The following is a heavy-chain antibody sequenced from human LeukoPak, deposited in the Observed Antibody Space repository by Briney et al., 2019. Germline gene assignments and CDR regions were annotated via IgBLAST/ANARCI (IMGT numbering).Heavy chain of an antibody. CDR1: GFTFRKYW. D-gene: IGHD3-3*01. CDR2: IHPDGEEK. J-gene: IGHJ3*02. CDR3: AKGGLRFLEWLLRKAFDI. Sequence: GGSLRLSCAASGFTFRKYWMSWVRQAPGKGLEWVANIHPDGEEKYHVDFVEGRFTIFRDNAKNLLYLQMNSLRAEDTAVYYCAKGGLRFLEWLLRKAFDIWGQGTMVSVSS. V-gene: IGHV3-7*01.